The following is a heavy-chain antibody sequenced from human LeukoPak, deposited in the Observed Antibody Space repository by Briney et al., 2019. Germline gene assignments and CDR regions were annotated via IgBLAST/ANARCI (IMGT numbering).Heavy chain of an antibody. D-gene: IGHD2-21*02. J-gene: IGHJ3*02. CDR1: GYTFTSYG. CDR3: ARGRAYCGGDCYSAAGVFDI. CDR2: INPSGGST. Sequence: GASVKVSCKASGYTFTSYGISWVRQAPGQGLEWMGIINPSGGSTSYAQKFQGRVTMTRDTSTSTVYMGLSSLRSEDTAVYYCARGRAYCGGDCYSAAGVFDIWGQGTMVTVSS. V-gene: IGHV1-46*01.